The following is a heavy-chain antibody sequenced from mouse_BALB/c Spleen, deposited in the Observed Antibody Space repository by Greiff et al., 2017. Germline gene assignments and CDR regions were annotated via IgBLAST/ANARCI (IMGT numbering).Heavy chain of an antibody. V-gene: IGHV2-9*02. Sequence: VQLVESGPGLVAPSQSLSITCTVSGFSLTSYGVHWVRQPPGKGLEWLGVIWAGGSTNYNSALMSRLSISKDNSKSQVFLKMNSLQTDDTAMYYCARGGIITTGAWFAYWGQGTLVTVSA. J-gene: IGHJ3*01. CDR1: GFSLTSYG. CDR2: IWAGGST. CDR3: ARGGIITTGAWFAY. D-gene: IGHD1-1*01.